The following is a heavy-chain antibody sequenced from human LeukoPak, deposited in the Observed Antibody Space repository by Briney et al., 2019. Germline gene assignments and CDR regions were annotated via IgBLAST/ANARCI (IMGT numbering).Heavy chain of an antibody. D-gene: IGHD2-2*01. CDR2: IKQDESEK. J-gene: IGHJ4*02. Sequence: GGSLRLSCAASGFTFSSFWMSWVRQAPGKGLEWVANIKQDESEKYYVDSVKGRFTISRDNAKNSLYLQMNTLRAEDTAVYYCARDWGAYALFDYWGQGTLVTVSS. CDR1: GFTFSSFW. V-gene: IGHV3-7*01. CDR3: ARDWGAYALFDY.